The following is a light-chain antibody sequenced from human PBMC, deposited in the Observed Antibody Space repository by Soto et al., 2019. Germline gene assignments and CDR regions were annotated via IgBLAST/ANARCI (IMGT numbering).Light chain of an antibody. V-gene: IGKV3-20*01. CDR3: QQYGSSPPLT. CDR2: GAS. CDR1: QSVSSY. J-gene: IGKJ4*01. Sequence: EIVLTQSPATLSLSPGERATLSCRASQSVSSYLAWYQQKPGQAPRILIYGASTRATGIPDRFSGSGSGTDFTLTISRLEPEDFAVYYCQQYGSSPPLTFGGGTKVEIK.